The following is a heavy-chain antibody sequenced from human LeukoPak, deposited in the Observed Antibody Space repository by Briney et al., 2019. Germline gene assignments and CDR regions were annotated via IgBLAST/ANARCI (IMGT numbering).Heavy chain of an antibody. CDR2: ISYDGSNK. J-gene: IGHJ4*02. Sequence: PGRSLRLSCAASGFTFSSYAMHWVRQAPGKGLEWVAVISYDGSNKYYADSVKGRFTISRDNSKNTLYLQMNSLKTEDTAVYYCTTTYYDILTGYSLFDYWGQGTLVTVSS. CDR1: GFTFSSYA. V-gene: IGHV3-30-3*01. CDR3: TTTYYDILTGYSLFDY. D-gene: IGHD3-9*01.